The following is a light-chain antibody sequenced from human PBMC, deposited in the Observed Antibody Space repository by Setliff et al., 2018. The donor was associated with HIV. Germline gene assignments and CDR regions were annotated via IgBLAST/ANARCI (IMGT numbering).Light chain of an antibody. CDR2: QAT. Sequence: QSALTQPASVSGSPGQSITISCTGTSNDVGRYDLVSWYQQHPARAPKLIIYQATRRPSGVSNRFSGSKSGNVASLTISGLQAEDEADYYCCSNTDSNTFVFGTGTKVTVL. J-gene: IGLJ1*01. CDR3: CSNTDSNTFV. V-gene: IGLV2-23*01. CDR1: SNDVGRYDL.